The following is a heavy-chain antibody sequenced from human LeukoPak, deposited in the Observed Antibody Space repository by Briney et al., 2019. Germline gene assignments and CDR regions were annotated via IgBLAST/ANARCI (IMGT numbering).Heavy chain of an antibody. V-gene: IGHV3-64*01. D-gene: IGHD3-22*01. J-gene: IGHJ4*02. CDR2: ISTDGRST. CDR3: ARVNYYYDSSGLDY. Sequence: GGSLRLSCAASGFTFSSYAMHWVRQAPGKGLEYVSAISTDGRSTYYASSVQGRFTISRDNSKNTPYLQMGSLRAEDMAVYYCARVNYYYDSSGLDYWGQGTLVTVSS. CDR1: GFTFSSYA.